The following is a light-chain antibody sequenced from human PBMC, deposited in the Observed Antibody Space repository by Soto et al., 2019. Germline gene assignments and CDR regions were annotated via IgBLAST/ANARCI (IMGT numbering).Light chain of an antibody. CDR2: DVN. CDR1: NSDVGAYNY. CDR3: CSHTSSLTEV. Sequence: QSVLTQPASVSGSPGQSLTISCTGTNSDVGAYNYVSWYQQHPGKAPKLLIYDVNNRPSGVSNRFSGSKSGNTASLTISGLQAEDEADYYCCSHTSSLTEVFGGGTKVTVL. V-gene: IGLV2-14*03. J-gene: IGLJ2*01.